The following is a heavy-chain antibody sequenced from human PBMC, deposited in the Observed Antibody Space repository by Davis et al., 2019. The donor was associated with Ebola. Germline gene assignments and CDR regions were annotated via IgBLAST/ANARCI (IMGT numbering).Heavy chain of an antibody. CDR3: ARGYDILTGPGGYYGMDV. CDR2: IYYSGST. CDR1: GGSISSYY. D-gene: IGHD3-9*01. Sequence: MPGGSLRLSCTVSGGSISSYYWSWIRQPPGKGLEWIGYIYYSGSTNYNPSLKSRVTISVDTSKNQFSLKLSSVTAADTAVYYCARGYDILTGPGGYYGMDVWGQGTTVTVSS. J-gene: IGHJ6*02. V-gene: IGHV4-59*12.